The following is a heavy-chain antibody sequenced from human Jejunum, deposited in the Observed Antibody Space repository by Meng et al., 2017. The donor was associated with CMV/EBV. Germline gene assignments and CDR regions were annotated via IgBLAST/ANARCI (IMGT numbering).Heavy chain of an antibody. CDR1: GFTFSGSA. CDR2: ISYSGGST. Sequence: LRLSCAASGFTFSGSAMTWVRQAPGKGLEWVSAISYSGGSTYYADSVKGRFTISRDNSKNTLYLQMNSLTAEDTAVYYCANSPRDYWGQGTLVTVSS. CDR3: ANSPRDY. J-gene: IGHJ4*02. V-gene: IGHV3-23*01.